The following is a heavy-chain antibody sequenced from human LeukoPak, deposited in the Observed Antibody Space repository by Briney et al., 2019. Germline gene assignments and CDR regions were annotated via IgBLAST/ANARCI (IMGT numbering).Heavy chain of an antibody. V-gene: IGHV4-4*07. CDR2: IYTSGST. J-gene: IGHJ4*02. CDR3: ARDSGYSSSWYARYFDY. Sequence: PSETLSLTCTVSGGSISSYYWSWIRQPAGKGLEWIGRIYTSGSTNYNPSLKSRVTISVDTSKNQFSLKLSSVTAADTAVYYCARDSGYSSSWYARYFDYWGQGTLVTVSS. D-gene: IGHD6-13*01. CDR1: GGSISSYY.